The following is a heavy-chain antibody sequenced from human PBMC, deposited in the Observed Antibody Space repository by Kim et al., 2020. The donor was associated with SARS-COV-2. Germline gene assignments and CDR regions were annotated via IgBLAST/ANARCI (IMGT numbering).Heavy chain of an antibody. CDR3: AKDGNSGWYRADYYYGMDV. CDR2: ISYDGSNK. J-gene: IGHJ6*02. V-gene: IGHV3-30*18. CDR1: GFTFSSYG. D-gene: IGHD6-19*01. Sequence: GGSLRLSCAASGFTFSSYGMHWVRQAPGKGLEWVAVISYDGSNKYYADSVKGRFTISRDNSKNTLYLQMNSLRAEDTAVYYCAKDGNSGWYRADYYYGMDVWGQGTTVTVSS.